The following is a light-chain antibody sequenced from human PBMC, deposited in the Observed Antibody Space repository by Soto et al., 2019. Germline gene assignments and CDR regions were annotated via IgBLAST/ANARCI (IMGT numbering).Light chain of an antibody. CDR3: YSYAGSSTFHVV. J-gene: IGLJ2*01. V-gene: IGLV2-23*01. Sequence: QSALTQPASVSGSPGQSITISCTGTSSDVGSYNLVSWYQQHPGKAPKLMIYEGSKRPSGVSNRFSGSKSGNTASLTISGLQAEDEADYYCYSYAGSSTFHVVFGGGTKVTVL. CDR2: EGS. CDR1: SSDVGSYNL.